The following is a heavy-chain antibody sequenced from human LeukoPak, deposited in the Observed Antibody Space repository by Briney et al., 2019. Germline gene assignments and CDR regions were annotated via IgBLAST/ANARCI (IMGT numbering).Heavy chain of an antibody. Sequence: GGSLRLSCAASGFTFSDYYMSWIRQAPGKGLEWVSFLSSSAGTIYYADSVKGRFTISRDNSKNTLYLQMNSLRAEDTAVYYCAKARLVTTHFDYWGQGTLVTVSS. V-gene: IGHV3-11*01. D-gene: IGHD4-17*01. CDR2: LSSSAGTI. J-gene: IGHJ4*02. CDR1: GFTFSDYY. CDR3: AKARLVTTHFDY.